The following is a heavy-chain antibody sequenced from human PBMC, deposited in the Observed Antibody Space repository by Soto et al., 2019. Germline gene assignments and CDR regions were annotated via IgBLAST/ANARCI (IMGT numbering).Heavy chain of an antibody. D-gene: IGHD4-4*01. CDR3: ARAPVTTYSWFDP. CDR2: IYYSGST. V-gene: IGHV4-61*01. Sequence: QVQLQESGPGLVKPSETLSLTCTVSGGSVSSGSYYWSWIRQPPGKGLEWIGYIYYSGSTNYNPSRKSRVTISVDTSKNQFSLQLSSVTAADTAVYYCARAPVTTYSWFDPWGQGTLVTVSS. J-gene: IGHJ5*02. CDR1: GGSVSSGSYY.